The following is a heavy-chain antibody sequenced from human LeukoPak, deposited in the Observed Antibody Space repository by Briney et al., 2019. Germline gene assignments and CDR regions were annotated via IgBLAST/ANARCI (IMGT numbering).Heavy chain of an antibody. D-gene: IGHD3-10*01. CDR1: GYTFTSYF. CDR2: INPSGGSK. J-gene: IGHJ4*02. Sequence: ASVKVSCKASGYTFTSYFVHWVRQAPGQGLEWMGIINPSGGSKSYAQKFQGRVTITRDTSTSTVYMELSRLRSEDTAVYYCARSEGYYGSGSYSDYWGQGTLVTVSS. V-gene: IGHV1-46*01. CDR3: ARSEGYYGSGSYSDY.